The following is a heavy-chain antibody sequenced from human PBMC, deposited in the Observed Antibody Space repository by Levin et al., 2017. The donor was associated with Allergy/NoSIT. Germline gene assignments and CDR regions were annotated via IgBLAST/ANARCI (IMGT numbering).Heavy chain of an antibody. CDR1: GVSFTNYD. Sequence: SQTLSLTCAVYGVSFTNYDWSWIRQPPGKGLEWIGVINHGGSANYNPSLKSRVTISVDTSNNQVSLKLNSVTAADTAVYYCARGGFGGLTDYWGQGTLVTVSS. CDR2: INHGGSA. D-gene: IGHD3-10*01. J-gene: IGHJ4*02. V-gene: IGHV4-34*01. CDR3: ARGGFGGLTDY.